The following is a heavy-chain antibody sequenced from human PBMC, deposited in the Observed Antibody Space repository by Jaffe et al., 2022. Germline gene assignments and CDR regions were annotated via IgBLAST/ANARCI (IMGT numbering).Heavy chain of an antibody. Sequence: QVTLRESGPALVKPTQTLTLTCTFSGFSLSTSGMCVSWIRQPPGKALEWLALIDWDDDKYYSTSLKTRLTISKDTSKNQVVLTMTNMDPVDTATYYCARIQAATVTPLMGGEYYFDYWGQGTLVTVSS. CDR2: IDWDDDK. V-gene: IGHV2-70*01. CDR3: ARIQAATVTPLMGGEYYFDY. CDR1: GFSLSTSGMC. J-gene: IGHJ4*02. D-gene: IGHD4-17*01.